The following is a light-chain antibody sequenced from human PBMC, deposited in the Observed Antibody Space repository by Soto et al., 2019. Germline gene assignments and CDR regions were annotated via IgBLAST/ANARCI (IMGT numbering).Light chain of an antibody. CDR1: SCDIGTHNL. Sequence: QSGLTQPASVSGSPGQSITISCSGTSCDIGTHNLVSCYQQHPDKAPKLIIYEGSKRPSGVAYRCSGSQSGNTASLTISGLLTEDEANYYCCSSAGGRTSHVLFGEGTKLTVL. CDR2: EGS. CDR3: CSSAGGRTSHVL. J-gene: IGLJ2*01. V-gene: IGLV2-23*01.